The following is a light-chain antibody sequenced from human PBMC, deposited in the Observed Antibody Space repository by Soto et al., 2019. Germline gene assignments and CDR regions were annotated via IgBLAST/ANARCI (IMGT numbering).Light chain of an antibody. Sequence: DIQMTQSPSALSGSVGDRVTITCRASQAISNELGWYQQKPGKAPKLLIYNASSLQSGVPSRFSGSGSGTDFTLTISSLQPDDFATYYCQHYYSYPDAFGEGTMVDIK. V-gene: IGKV1-5*03. CDR2: NAS. CDR3: QHYYSYPDA. J-gene: IGKJ4*01. CDR1: QAISNE.